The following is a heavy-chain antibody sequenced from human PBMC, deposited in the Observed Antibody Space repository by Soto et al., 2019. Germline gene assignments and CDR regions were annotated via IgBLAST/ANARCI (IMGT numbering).Heavy chain of an antibody. CDR3: ARGGHCTDGLCSALDY. Sequence: SETLSLTCTVSGGSISTYYWSWIRQPPGKGLEWIGYIYYSGTASYNPSLKSRVTISLDTSKNQFSLKLSSVTAADTAVYYCARGGHCTDGLCSALDYWGQGTLVTVSS. CDR2: IYYSGTA. J-gene: IGHJ4*02. V-gene: IGHV4-59*08. D-gene: IGHD2-8*02. CDR1: GGSISTYY.